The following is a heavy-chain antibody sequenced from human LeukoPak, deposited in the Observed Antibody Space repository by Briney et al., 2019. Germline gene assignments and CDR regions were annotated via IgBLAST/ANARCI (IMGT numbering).Heavy chain of an antibody. CDR3: AKDRWAGYSSGWYYFDY. CDR2: ISYDGSNK. D-gene: IGHD6-19*01. V-gene: IGHV3-30*18. J-gene: IGHJ4*02. Sequence: GGSLRLSCAASGFTFSSYGMHWVRQAPGKGLEWVAVISYDGSNKYYADSVKGRFTISRDNSKNTLNLQMNSLRAEDTAVYYCAKDRWAGYSSGWYYFDYWGQGTLVTVSS. CDR1: GFTFSSYG.